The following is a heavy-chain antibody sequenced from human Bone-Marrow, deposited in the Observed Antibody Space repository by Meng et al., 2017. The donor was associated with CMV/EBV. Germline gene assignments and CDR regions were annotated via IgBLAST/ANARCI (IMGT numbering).Heavy chain of an antibody. D-gene: IGHD2-2*01. J-gene: IGHJ6*02. CDR1: GFTFSTYG. V-gene: IGHV3-33*06. CDR3: AKARCSNTSCDSDV. CDR2: IWYDRSNT. Sequence: GESLKISCEASGFTFSTYGMHWVRQAPGKGLEWVAVIWYDRSNTYYADSVKGRFTISRDNSKNSLYMQMNSLRAEDTAVYYCAKARCSNTSCDSDVWGQGTTVTVSS.